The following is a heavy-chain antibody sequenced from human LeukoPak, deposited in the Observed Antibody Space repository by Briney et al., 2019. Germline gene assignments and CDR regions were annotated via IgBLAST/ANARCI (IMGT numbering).Heavy chain of an antibody. Sequence: PGGSLRLSCAASGFTFSSYAMSWVRQAPGKGLEWVSAISGSGGSTYYADSVKGRFTISRDNSKSTLYLQMNSLRAEDTAVYYCAKVRIQNYGMDVWGQGTTVTVSS. CDR3: AKVRIQNYGMDV. CDR1: GFTFSSYA. V-gene: IGHV3-23*01. J-gene: IGHJ6*02. CDR2: ISGSGGST.